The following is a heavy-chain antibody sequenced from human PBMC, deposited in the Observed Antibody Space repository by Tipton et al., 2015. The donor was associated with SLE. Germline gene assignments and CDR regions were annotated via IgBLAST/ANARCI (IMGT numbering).Heavy chain of an antibody. CDR1: GGSIRSFY. J-gene: IGHJ4*02. D-gene: IGHD4-23*01. CDR2: IYYTGST. V-gene: IGHV4-59*01. Sequence: TLSLTCTVSGGSIRSFYWSWIRQPPRKGLEWIGNIYYTGSTNYNPSLKSRVTISVDTSKNQFSLNLTSVTAADTAIYYCARASGGNSPYWGQGTLVTVSS. CDR3: ARASGGNSPY.